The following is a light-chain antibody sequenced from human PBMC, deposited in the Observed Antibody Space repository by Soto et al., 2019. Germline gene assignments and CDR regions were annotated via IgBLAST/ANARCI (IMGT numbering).Light chain of an antibody. CDR3: QTWGTGLYVV. CDR2: LNSDGSH. Sequence: QLVLTQSPSASASLGASVKLTCTLSSGHSNYAIAWHQQQPEKGPRYLMKLNSDGSHSKGDGIPDRFSGSSPGAERYLTISSLQSEDEADYYCQTWGTGLYVVFGGGTKLTVL. V-gene: IGLV4-69*01. CDR1: SGHSNYA. J-gene: IGLJ2*01.